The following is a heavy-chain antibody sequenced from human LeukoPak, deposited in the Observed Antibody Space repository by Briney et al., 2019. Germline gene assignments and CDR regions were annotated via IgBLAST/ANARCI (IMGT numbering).Heavy chain of an antibody. CDR1: GGSISSYY. D-gene: IGHD2-21*01. Sequence: SETLSLTCTVSGGSISSYYWSWIRQPPGKGLEWIGYIYYSGSTNYNPSLKSRVTISVDTSKNQFSLKLISVTAADTAVYYCARVKRVYCGGDCYHNAFDIWGQGTMVTVSS. CDR3: ARVKRVYCGGDCYHNAFDI. V-gene: IGHV4-59*01. J-gene: IGHJ3*02. CDR2: IYYSGST.